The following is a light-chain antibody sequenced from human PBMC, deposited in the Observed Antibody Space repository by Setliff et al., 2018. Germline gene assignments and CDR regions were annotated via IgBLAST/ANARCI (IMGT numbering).Light chain of an antibody. CDR2: GNS. V-gene: IGLV1-40*01. Sequence: VLTQPPSVSGAPGQRVTISCTGSSSNIGAGYDVHWYQQLPGTAPKLLIYGNSNRPSGVPDRFSGSKSGTSASLAITGLQAEDEADYYCQSYDSSLSGWVFGTGTKGTVL. CDR1: SSNIGAGYD. CDR3: QSYDSSLSGWV. J-gene: IGLJ1*01.